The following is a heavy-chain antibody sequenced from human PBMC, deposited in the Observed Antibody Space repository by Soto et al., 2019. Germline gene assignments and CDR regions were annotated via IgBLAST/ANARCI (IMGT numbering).Heavy chain of an antibody. Sequence: GASVKVSCKASGGTFSSYAISWVRQAPGQGLEWMGGIIPIFGTANYAQKFQGRVTITADESTSTAYMELSSLRSEDTAVYYCACELGYSSGWYYSYWGQGSLVPVSA. J-gene: IGHJ4*02. CDR3: ACELGYSSGWYYSY. CDR2: IIPIFGTA. D-gene: IGHD6-19*01. V-gene: IGHV1-69*13. CDR1: GGTFSSYA.